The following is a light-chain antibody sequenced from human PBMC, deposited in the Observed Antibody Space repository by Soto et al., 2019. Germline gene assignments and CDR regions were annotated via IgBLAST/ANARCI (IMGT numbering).Light chain of an antibody. V-gene: IGLV2-11*01. CDR3: CSYVGSYSFV. Sequence: QSVLTQPRSVSGSPGQSVTISCTGTSSDVGAYNFVSWYQQHPDKVPKLMIFDVYKRPSGVPYRFSGSKSDNTASLTISGLQAEDEADYYCCSYVGSYSFVFGSGTKLTVL. CDR2: DVY. J-gene: IGLJ1*01. CDR1: SSDVGAYNF.